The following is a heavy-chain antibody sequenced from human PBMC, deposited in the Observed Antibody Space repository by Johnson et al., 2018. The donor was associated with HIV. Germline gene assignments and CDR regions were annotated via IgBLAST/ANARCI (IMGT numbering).Heavy chain of an antibody. CDR2: ISYDGSSK. D-gene: IGHD6-13*01. CDR1: GFTFSSYG. Sequence: QLVESGGGVVQPGTSLRLSCAASGFTFSSYGMHWVRQAPGEGLEWVAVISYDGSSKFSADSVKGRFTISRDNSKNTLYLQMNSLRVEDTAVYYCTTDPPPFIAAGGSIAFDIWGQGTLVTVSS. J-gene: IGHJ3*02. V-gene: IGHV3-30*03. CDR3: TTDPPPFIAAGGSIAFDI.